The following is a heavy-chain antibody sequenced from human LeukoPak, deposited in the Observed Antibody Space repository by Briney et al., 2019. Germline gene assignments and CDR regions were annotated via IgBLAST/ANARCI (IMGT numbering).Heavy chain of an antibody. Sequence: GGSLRLSCAASGFTFRTYAVHWVRQAPGKGLELVAFISYDGSNKYYADSVKDRFTISRDNSKNTLYLQMNSLRAEDTAVYYCARDFDYYDDSGYQTYYFDYWGQGTLVTVSS. CDR3: ARDFDYYDDSGYQTYYFDY. CDR2: ISYDGSNK. V-gene: IGHV3-30*04. J-gene: IGHJ4*02. D-gene: IGHD3-22*01. CDR1: GFTFRTYA.